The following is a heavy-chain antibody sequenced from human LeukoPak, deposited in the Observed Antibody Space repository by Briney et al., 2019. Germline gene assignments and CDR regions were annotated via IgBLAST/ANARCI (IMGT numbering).Heavy chain of an antibody. Sequence: GGSLRLSCAASGFTFSSYAMSWVRQAPGKGLEWVSAISGSGGSTYYADSVKGRFAISRDNSKHTLYLQMNSLRAEDTAVYYCAKDLRGSSSWYDWFDPWGQGTLVTVSS. V-gene: IGHV3-23*01. J-gene: IGHJ5*02. CDR3: AKDLRGSSSWYDWFDP. CDR2: ISGSGGST. CDR1: GFTFSSYA. D-gene: IGHD6-13*01.